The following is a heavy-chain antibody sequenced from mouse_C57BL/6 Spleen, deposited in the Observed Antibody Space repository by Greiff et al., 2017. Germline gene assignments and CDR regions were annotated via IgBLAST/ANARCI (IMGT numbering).Heavy chain of an antibody. Sequence: VQLKESGPELVKPGASVKIPCKASGYTFTDYNMDWVKQSHGKSLEWIGDINPNNGGTIYNQKFKGKATLTVDKSSSTAYMELRSLTSEDTAVYYCARSYYDYLYAMDYWGQGTSVTVSS. V-gene: IGHV1-18*01. J-gene: IGHJ4*01. D-gene: IGHD2-4*01. CDR3: ARSYYDYLYAMDY. CDR1: GYTFTDYN. CDR2: INPNNGGT.